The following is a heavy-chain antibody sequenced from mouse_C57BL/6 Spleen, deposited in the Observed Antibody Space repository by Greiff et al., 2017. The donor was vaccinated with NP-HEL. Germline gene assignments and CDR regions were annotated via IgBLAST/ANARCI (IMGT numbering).Heavy chain of an antibody. V-gene: IGHV6-3*01. Sequence: EVKLVESGGGLVQPGGSMKLSCVASGFTFSNYWMNWVRQSPEKGLEWVAQIRLKSDNYATHYAESVKGRFTISRDDSKSSVYLQMNNLRAEDTGIYYCTGSSLYYFDYWGQGTTLTVSS. J-gene: IGHJ2*01. CDR3: TGSSLYYFDY. CDR2: IRLKSDNYAT. CDR1: GFTFSNYW. D-gene: IGHD1-1*01.